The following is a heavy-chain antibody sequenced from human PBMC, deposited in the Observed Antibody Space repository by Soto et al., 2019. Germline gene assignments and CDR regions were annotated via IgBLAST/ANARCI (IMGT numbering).Heavy chain of an antibody. V-gene: IGHV3-23*01. J-gene: IGHJ6*02. CDR3: ANDFFPGYYYYGMDV. CDR2: ISGSGGST. CDR1: GFTFSSYA. Sequence: GGSLRLSCAASGFTFSSYAMSWVRQAPGKGLEWVSAISGSGGSTYYADSVQGRFTISRDNSKNTLYLQMNSLRAEDTAVYYCANDFFPGYYYYGMDVWGQGTTVTVSS.